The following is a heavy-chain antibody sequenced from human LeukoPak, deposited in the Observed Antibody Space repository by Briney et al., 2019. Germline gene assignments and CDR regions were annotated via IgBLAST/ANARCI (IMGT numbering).Heavy chain of an antibody. V-gene: IGHV3-7*01. Sequence: GGSLRLFCAASGFTFRSYWMSWVRQAPGKGLEWVANIKEDGSERYYVDSVKGRFTISRDNAKNSVYLQMESLRAEDTAVYYCARVGDYNWNQHADYWGQGTLVTVSS. D-gene: IGHD1-20*01. J-gene: IGHJ4*02. CDR1: GFTFRSYW. CDR2: IKEDGSER. CDR3: ARVGDYNWNQHADY.